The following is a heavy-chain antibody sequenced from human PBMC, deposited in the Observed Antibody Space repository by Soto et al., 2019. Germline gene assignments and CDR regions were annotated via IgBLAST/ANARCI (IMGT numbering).Heavy chain of an antibody. CDR2: FDPEDGET. Sequence: GASVKVSCKVSGYTLTELSMHWVRQAPGKGLEWMGGFDPEDGETIYAQKFQGRVTMTEDTSTDTAYMELSSLRSEDTAVYYFATVSYDFWSGHPTTPSDVCARGQGALVTVSS. CDR3: ATVSYDFWSGHPTTPSDVCA. D-gene: IGHD3-3*01. V-gene: IGHV1-24*01. J-gene: IGHJ4*02. CDR1: GYTLTELS.